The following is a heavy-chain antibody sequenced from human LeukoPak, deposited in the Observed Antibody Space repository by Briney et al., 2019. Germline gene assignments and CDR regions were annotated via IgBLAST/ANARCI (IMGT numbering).Heavy chain of an antibody. J-gene: IGHJ3*02. V-gene: IGHV4-59*01. D-gene: IGHD2-21*02. CDR1: GGSISCYY. Sequence: SETLSLTCTVSGGSISCYYWSWLRQPPGKGLEYIGYTHYSGATNYNPSLKSRVTISLDTSGNQFSLKLSSVTAADTAVYYCASGYCGGACQLGGVDMWGQGTMVTVSS. CDR2: THYSGAT. CDR3: ASGYCGGACQLGGVDM.